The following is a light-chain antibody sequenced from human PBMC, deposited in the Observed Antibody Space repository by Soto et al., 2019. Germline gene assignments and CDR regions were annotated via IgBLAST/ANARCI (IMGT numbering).Light chain of an antibody. V-gene: IGKV3-20*01. J-gene: IGKJ2*01. CDR1: QSVSSNY. CDR3: QQYGTSTFT. Sequence: VLTQSPGTLSLSPGERATLSCRASQSVSSNYLAWYQQKPGQAPRLLIYGASSRATGIPDRFSGSGSGTDFTLTISRLETEDFAVYYCQQYGTSTFTFGQGTKLEIK. CDR2: GAS.